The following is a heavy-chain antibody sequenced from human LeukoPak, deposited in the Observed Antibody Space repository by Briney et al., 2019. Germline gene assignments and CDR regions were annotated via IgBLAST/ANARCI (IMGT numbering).Heavy chain of an antibody. CDR2: INHRGST. Sequence: SETLSLTCAIYGGSFSGYYWSWIRQPPGKGLEWTGEINHRGSTNYNPSLKSRVTISVDTSRNSFSLELSSVTAADTAVYYCARVGYCGGDCYPFDYWGQGTLTTVSS. CDR1: GGSFSGYY. CDR3: ARVGYCGGDCYPFDY. V-gene: IGHV4-34*01. J-gene: IGHJ4*02. D-gene: IGHD2-21*02.